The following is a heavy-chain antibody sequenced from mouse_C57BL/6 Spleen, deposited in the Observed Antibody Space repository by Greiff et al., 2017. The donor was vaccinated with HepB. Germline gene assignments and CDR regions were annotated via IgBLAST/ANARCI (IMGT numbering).Heavy chain of an antibody. D-gene: IGHD2-1*01. J-gene: IGHJ2*01. CDR3: TGYGNYDY. CDR1: GFNIKDDY. CDR2: IDPENGDT. Sequence: VQLKQSGAELVRPGASVKLSCTASGFNIKDDYMHWVKQRPEQGLEWIGWIDPENGDTEYASKFQGKATITADTSSNTAYLQLSSLTSEDTAVYYCTGYGNYDYWGQGTTLTVSS. V-gene: IGHV14-4*01.